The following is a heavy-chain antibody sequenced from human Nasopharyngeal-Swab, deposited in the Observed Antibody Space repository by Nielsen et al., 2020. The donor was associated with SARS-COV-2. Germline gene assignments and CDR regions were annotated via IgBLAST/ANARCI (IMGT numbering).Heavy chain of an antibody. J-gene: IGHJ4*02. CDR2: ISGNGDNT. D-gene: IGHD6-19*01. CDR3: ARGNGWYPDH. CDR1: GFTFTSYA. V-gene: IGHV3-23*01. Sequence: LSLTCAASGFTFTSYAMNWVRQAPGKGLEWVSGISGNGDNTYYADSVKGRFTISRDRSKNTLYLQMNSLRSDDTAVYYCARGNGWYPDHWGQGTLVTVSS.